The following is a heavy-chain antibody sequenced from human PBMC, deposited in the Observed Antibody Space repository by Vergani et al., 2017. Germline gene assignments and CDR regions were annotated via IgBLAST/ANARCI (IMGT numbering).Heavy chain of an antibody. V-gene: IGHV2-70*04. D-gene: IGHD3-3*01. CDR2: IDWDDDK. CDR1: GFSLSTSGMR. Sequence: QVTLKESGPALVKPTQTLTLTCSFSGFSLSTSGMRVSWIRQPPGKALEWLARIDWDDDKFYSTSLKTRLTISKDTSKNQVVLTMTNMNPVATATYYCARTYYDFWSGLRKGGYYFDYWGQGTLVTVSS. CDR3: ARTYYDFWSGLRKGGYYFDY. J-gene: IGHJ4*02.